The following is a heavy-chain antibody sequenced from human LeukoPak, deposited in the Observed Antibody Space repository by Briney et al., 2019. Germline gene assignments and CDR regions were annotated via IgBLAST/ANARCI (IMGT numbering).Heavy chain of an antibody. CDR1: GYTFTGYY. V-gene: IGHV1-2*04. CDR3: ARAPPIAAAGTDLDY. D-gene: IGHD6-13*01. CDR2: INPNSGGT. Sequence: GASVKVSCKASGYTFTGYYMHWVRQAPGQGLEWMGWINPNSGGTNYAQKFQGWFTMTRDTSISTAYMELSRLRSDDTAVYYCARAPPIAAAGTDLDYWGQGTLVTVSS. J-gene: IGHJ4*02.